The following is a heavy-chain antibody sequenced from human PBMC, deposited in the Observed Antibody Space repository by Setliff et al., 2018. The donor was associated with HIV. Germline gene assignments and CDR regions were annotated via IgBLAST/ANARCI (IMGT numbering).Heavy chain of an antibody. D-gene: IGHD6-6*01. V-gene: IGHV1-69*13. Sequence: SVKVSCKTSGGTFSIFSITWVRQAPGQGLEWMGGIIPVFGPPNYAQRFQRRLTITADESTNTAYMELSSLKSEDTAVYYCARDPTGGAARFDPWGLGTLVTVSS. J-gene: IGHJ5*02. CDR1: GGTFSIFS. CDR3: ARDPTGGAARFDP. CDR2: IIPVFGPP.